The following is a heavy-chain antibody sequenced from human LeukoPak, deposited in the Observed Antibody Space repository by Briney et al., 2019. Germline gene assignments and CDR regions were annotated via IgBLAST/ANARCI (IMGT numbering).Heavy chain of an antibody. CDR2: ISSSSYI. J-gene: IGHJ4*02. CDR1: GFTFSSYS. V-gene: IGHV3-21*04. D-gene: IGHD2-15*01. Sequence: GGSLRLSCAASGFTFSSYSMNWVRQAPGKGLEWVSSISSSSYIYYADSVKGRFTISRDNAKNSLYLQMNSLRSEDTAVYYCARIFGYCSGGSCYGWGQGTLVTVSS. CDR3: ARIFGYCSGGSCYG.